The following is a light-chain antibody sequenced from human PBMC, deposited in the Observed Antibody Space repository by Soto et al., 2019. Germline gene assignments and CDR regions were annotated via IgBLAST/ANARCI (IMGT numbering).Light chain of an antibody. CDR1: QSVSRSY. J-gene: IGKJ1*01. Sequence: EIVLTQSPGTLSLSPGERATLSCRASQSVSRSYLAWYQQKPGQAPRLLIYGASIRATGIPDRFSGSGSGTDFTLTISRLEPEDFAVYYCQQYGRSPRTFGQGTKVEI. CDR2: GAS. V-gene: IGKV3-20*01. CDR3: QQYGRSPRT.